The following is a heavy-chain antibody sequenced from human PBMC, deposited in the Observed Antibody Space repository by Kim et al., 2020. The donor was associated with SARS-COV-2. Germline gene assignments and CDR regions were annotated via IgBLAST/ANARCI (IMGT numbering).Heavy chain of an antibody. Sequence: SETLSLTCTVSGGSVSSGSYYWSWIRQPPGKGLEWIGYIYYSGSTNYNPSLKSRVTISVDTSKNQFSLKLSSVTAADTAVYYCARVGGSYYVHYYYGMDVWGQGTTVTVSS. CDR2: IYYSGST. CDR3: ARVGGSYYVHYYYGMDV. J-gene: IGHJ6*02. V-gene: IGHV4-61*01. D-gene: IGHD1-26*01. CDR1: GGSVSSGSYY.